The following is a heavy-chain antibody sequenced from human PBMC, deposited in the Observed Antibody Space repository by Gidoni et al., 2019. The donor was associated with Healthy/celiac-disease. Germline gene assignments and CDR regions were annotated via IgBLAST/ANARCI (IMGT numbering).Heavy chain of an antibody. CDR2: ISGSGGST. J-gene: IGHJ6*02. Sequence: EVQLLESGGGLVQPGGSLRLSCAASGFTFSSYAMSWVRQAPGKGLEWVSAISGSGGSTYYADSVKGRFTISRDNSKNTLYLQMNSLRAEDTAVYYCAKDLVVGVAVAGRYYYGMDVWGQGTTVTVSS. D-gene: IGHD6-19*01. CDR1: GFTFSSYA. V-gene: IGHV3-23*01. CDR3: AKDLVVGVAVAGRYYYGMDV.